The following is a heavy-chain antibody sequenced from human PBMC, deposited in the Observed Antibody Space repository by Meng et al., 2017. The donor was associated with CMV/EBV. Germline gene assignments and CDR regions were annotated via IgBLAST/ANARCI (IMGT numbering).Heavy chain of an antibody. Sequence: QVQLQESGPGLVNPSETPSPTCTDSGGSISSYCWSWIRQPGGKRLEWIGRIYTSGSTNYHPLLKSRVTMSVDTSKNQFSLQLSSVTAADTAVYYCARSMVVAGDWFDPWGQGTLVTVSS. J-gene: IGHJ5*02. D-gene: IGHD2-15*01. CDR3: ARSMVVAGDWFDP. V-gene: IGHV4-4*07. CDR2: IYTSGST. CDR1: GGSISSYC.